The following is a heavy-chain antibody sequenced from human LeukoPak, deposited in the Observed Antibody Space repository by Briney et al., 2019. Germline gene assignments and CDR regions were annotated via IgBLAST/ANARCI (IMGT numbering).Heavy chain of an antibody. Sequence: PGGSLRLSCAASGLTFSTYAMRWIRQAPGKGLEWVSLIYSRGGTSYADSVKGRFTISRDSSKNTLFLQMNSLRVEDTAVYYCARDPPGIAASGTYYWGQGTLVTVSS. CDR3: ARDPPGIAASGTYY. CDR2: IYSRGGT. J-gene: IGHJ4*02. V-gene: IGHV3-53*01. CDR1: GLTFSTYA. D-gene: IGHD6-13*01.